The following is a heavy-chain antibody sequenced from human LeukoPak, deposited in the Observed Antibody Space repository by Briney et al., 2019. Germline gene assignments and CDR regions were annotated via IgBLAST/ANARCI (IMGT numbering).Heavy chain of an antibody. V-gene: IGHV1-2*02. Sequence: ASVTVSCTASGYTFTVYYMHWVRQAPGQGLEWMGWINPNSGGTNYAQKFQGRVTMTRDTSISTAYMELSRLRSDDTAVYYCARESGFYDSSGSPPLYYYYGMDVWGQGTTVTVSS. CDR2: INPNSGGT. D-gene: IGHD3-22*01. CDR3: ARESGFYDSSGSPPLYYYYGMDV. CDR1: GYTFTVYY. J-gene: IGHJ6*02.